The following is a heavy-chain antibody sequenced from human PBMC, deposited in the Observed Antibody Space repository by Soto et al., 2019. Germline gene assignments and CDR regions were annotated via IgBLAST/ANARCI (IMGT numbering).Heavy chain of an antibody. J-gene: IGHJ6*02. V-gene: IGHV4-39*01. CDR2: IYYSGSP. CDR1: GGSISSSSYY. CDR3: AVHDALVAGASGSYYYYGMDV. D-gene: IGHD6-19*01. Sequence: VALSLTCAVSGGSISSSSYYWGCIRGPPGKGLEWIGYIYYSGSPYYNPSLKSRVTISVDTSKNQFSLKLSSATAADTAVYYCAVHDALVAGASGSYYYYGMDVWGQGTTVTVSS.